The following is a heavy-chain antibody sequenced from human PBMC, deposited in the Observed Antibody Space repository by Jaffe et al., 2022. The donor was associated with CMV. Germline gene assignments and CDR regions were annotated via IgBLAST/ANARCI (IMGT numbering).Heavy chain of an antibody. CDR3: ASSWDIVVVPAAPSWFDP. CDR2: IYYSGST. Sequence: QLQLQESGPGLVKPSETLSLTCTVSGGSISSSSYYWGWIRQPPGKGLEWIGSIYYSGSTYYNPSLKSRVTISVDTSKNQFSLKLSSVTAADTAVYYCASSWDIVVVPAAPSWFDPWGQGTLVTVSS. J-gene: IGHJ5*02. V-gene: IGHV4-39*01. CDR1: GGSISSSSYY. D-gene: IGHD2-2*01.